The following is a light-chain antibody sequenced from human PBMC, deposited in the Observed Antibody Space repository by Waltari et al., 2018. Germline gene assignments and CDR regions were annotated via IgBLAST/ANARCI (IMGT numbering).Light chain of an antibody. J-gene: IGLJ2*01. Sequence: QSALTQPPSASGSPGQSVTISCTGTSSDIGGSNYVSWYQQHPGKAPKLMIYEVFKRPSGGPDGFSVANSVNTASLTVSGLQAEDEADFYCSSYSGTNNPVVFGGGTRLTVL. CDR2: EVF. CDR1: SSDIGGSNY. CDR3: SSYSGTNNPVV. V-gene: IGLV2-8*01.